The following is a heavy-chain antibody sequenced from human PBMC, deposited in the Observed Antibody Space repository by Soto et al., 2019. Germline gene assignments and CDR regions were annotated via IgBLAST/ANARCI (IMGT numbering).Heavy chain of an antibody. Sequence: GGSLRLSCAASGFTFSSYSMNWVRQAPGKGLEWVSYISSSSSTIYYADSVKGRFTISRDNAKNSLYLQMNSLRDEDTSVYYCARDRRYSGYDFYRSGDYWGQGTLVTVSS. J-gene: IGHJ4*02. V-gene: IGHV3-48*02. CDR3: ARDRRYSGYDFYRSGDY. CDR1: GFTFSSYS. CDR2: ISSSSSTI. D-gene: IGHD5-12*01.